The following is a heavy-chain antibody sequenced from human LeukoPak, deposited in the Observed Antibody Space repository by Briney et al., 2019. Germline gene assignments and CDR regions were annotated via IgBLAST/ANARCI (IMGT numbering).Heavy chain of an antibody. CDR3: ARGYCSSTSCSREYYFDY. D-gene: IGHD2-2*01. J-gene: IGHJ4*02. CDR2: IYPGYSDT. Sequence: GESLKISCKGSGYSFTSYWIGWVRQMPGKGLEWMGIIYPGYSDTRYSPSFQGQVTISADKSISTAYLQWSSLKASDTAMYYCARGYCSSTSCSREYYFDYWGQGTLVTVSS. V-gene: IGHV5-51*01. CDR1: GYSFTSYW.